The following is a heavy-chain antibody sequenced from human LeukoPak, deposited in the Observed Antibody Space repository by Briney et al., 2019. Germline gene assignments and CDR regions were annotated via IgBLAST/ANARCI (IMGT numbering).Heavy chain of an antibody. J-gene: IGHJ4*02. Sequence: GGSLRLSCAASGFTFSSYSMNWVRQAPGKGLEWVSYISSSSTIYYADSVKGRFTISRDNAKNSLYLQMNSLRDEDTAVYYCARGEEYYYDSSGYYYGFDYWGQGTLVTVSS. D-gene: IGHD3-22*01. CDR1: GFTFSSYS. CDR3: ARGEEYYYDSSGYYYGFDY. V-gene: IGHV3-48*02. CDR2: ISSSSTI.